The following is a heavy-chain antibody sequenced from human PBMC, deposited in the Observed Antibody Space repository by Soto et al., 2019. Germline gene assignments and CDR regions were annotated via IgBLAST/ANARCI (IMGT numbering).Heavy chain of an antibody. J-gene: IGHJ3*02. CDR3: AKDRGGAPRGDAFDI. CDR1: GFTFDDYT. D-gene: IGHD2-21*01. CDR2: ISWDGGST. V-gene: IGHV3-43*01. Sequence: PGGSLRLSCAASGFTFDDYTMHWVRQAPGKGLEWVSLISWDGGSTYYADSVKGRFTISRDNSKNSLYLQMNSLRTEDTALYYCAKDRGGAPRGDAFDIWGQGTMVTVSS.